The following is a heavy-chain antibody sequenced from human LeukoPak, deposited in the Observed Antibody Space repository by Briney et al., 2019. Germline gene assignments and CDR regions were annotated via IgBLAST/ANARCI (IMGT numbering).Heavy chain of an antibody. D-gene: IGHD3-22*01. Sequence: PSETLSLTCTVSGGSISSYYWSWIRQPPGKGLEWIGYIYYSGSTNYNPSLMSRVTISVDTSKNQFSLKLSSVTAADTAVYYCARRRNYYDSSGYPRLVYAFDIWGQGTMVTVSS. J-gene: IGHJ3*02. V-gene: IGHV4-59*08. CDR3: ARRRNYYDSSGYPRLVYAFDI. CDR1: GGSISSYY. CDR2: IYYSGST.